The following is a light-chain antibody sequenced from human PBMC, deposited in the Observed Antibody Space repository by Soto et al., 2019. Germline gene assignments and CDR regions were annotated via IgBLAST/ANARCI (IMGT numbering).Light chain of an antibody. CDR3: AAWDDSLNTYV. Sequence: VLPQTFSASWTPGPRVTLPCSGSRLNIGSNNVNWYQQLPGTAPKLLIYSNNQRPSGVPDRFSGSKSGTSASLAISGLQSEDEADYYCAAWDDSLNTYVFGIGTKVTVL. CDR2: SNN. J-gene: IGLJ1*01. V-gene: IGLV1-44*01. CDR1: RLNIGSNN.